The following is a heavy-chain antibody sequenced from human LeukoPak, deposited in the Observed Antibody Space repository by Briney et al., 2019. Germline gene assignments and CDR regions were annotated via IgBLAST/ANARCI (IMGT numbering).Heavy chain of an antibody. CDR1: GDSVSINSAA. Sequence: SQTLSLTCAISGDSVSINSAACSWVRQPPSRGIEWLGRTYYRSKWYNDYAVSVKSRITINPDTSKNQFSLQLNSVTPEDTAVYYCARDLGLRWSNDAFDIWGRGTMVTVSS. CDR2: TYYRSKWYN. V-gene: IGHV6-1*01. D-gene: IGHD4-23*01. J-gene: IGHJ3*02. CDR3: ARDLGLRWSNDAFDI.